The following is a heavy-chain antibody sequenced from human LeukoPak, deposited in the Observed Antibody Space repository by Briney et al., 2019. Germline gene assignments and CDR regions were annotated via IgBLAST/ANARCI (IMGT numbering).Heavy chain of an antibody. V-gene: IGHV3-30*02. CDR1: GFSFSSYG. D-gene: IGHD3-3*02. Sequence: GGSLRLSCAGSGFSFSSYGMHWVRQAPGKGLEWMAFIRSDGSNKYYADSVKGRFTISRDNSKNTLYLQMNSLRAEDTAVYYCARRPIALPLFDPWGQGTLVTVSS. CDR3: ARRPIALPLFDP. J-gene: IGHJ5*02. CDR2: IRSDGSNK.